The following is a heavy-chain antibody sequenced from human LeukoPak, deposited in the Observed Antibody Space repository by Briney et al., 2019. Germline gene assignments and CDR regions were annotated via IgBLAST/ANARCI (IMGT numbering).Heavy chain of an antibody. CDR1: GGSISSSY. Sequence: SETLSLTCTVSGGSISSSYWSWIRQPPGKGLEWIASIYDSETTKYNPSLRSRATTSSDTSKNQFSLKLSSVTAADTAVYYCARQAYSSGWYTAAYWGQGTLVTVSS. CDR2: IYDSETT. J-gene: IGHJ4*02. CDR3: ARQAYSSGWYTAAY. V-gene: IGHV4-59*08. D-gene: IGHD6-19*01.